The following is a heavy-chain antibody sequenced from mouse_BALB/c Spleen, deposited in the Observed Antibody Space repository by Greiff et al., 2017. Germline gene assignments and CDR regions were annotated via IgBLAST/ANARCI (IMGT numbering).Heavy chain of an antibody. V-gene: IGHV1S130*01. CDR1: GYTFTSSW. J-gene: IGHJ3*01. CDR2: IHPNSGNT. CDR3: AREDRYDGAWFAY. Sequence: QVQLQQSGSVLVRPGASVKLSCKASGYTFTSSWMHWAKQRPGQGLEWIGEIHPNSGNTNYNEKFKGKATLTVDTSSSTAYVDLSSLTSEDSAVYYCAREDRYDGAWFAYWGQGTLVTVSA. D-gene: IGHD2-14*01.